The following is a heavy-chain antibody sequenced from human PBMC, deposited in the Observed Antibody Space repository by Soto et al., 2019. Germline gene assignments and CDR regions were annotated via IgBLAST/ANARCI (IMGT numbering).Heavy chain of an antibody. J-gene: IGHJ4*02. CDR3: ARTLSGGFDY. V-gene: IGHV4-59*01. Sequence: QVQLQESGPGLVKPSETLSLTCTVSGDSLTRNHWSWIRQSPGKGLEWLAFIHNGRTTNYNPSLVGRVSISVDTSKSQLSLNLNSGTAADTAVYYCARTLSGGFDYWGQGTLVTVSS. CDR2: IHNGRTT. CDR1: GDSLTRNH.